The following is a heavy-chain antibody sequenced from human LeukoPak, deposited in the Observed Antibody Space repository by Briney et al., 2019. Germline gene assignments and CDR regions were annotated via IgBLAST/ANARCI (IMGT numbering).Heavy chain of an antibody. Sequence: GGSLRLSYAGSGFTFDDYTMHWVRQAPGKGLEWVTLISWDGGSTYYADSVKGRFTISRDNSKNSLYLQMNSLRTEDTALYYCAEDILEGMHSGSYWDAFDIWGQGTMVTVSS. J-gene: IGHJ3*02. CDR3: AEDILEGMHSGSYWDAFDI. D-gene: IGHD1-26*01. CDR1: GFTFDDYT. CDR2: ISWDGGST. V-gene: IGHV3-43*01.